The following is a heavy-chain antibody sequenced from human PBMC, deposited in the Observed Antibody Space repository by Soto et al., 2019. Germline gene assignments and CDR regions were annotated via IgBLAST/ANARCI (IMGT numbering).Heavy chain of an antibody. CDR2: IYCSGST. Sequence: SETLSLTCTVSGGSISSSSYYWCWIRQPPGKGLEWIGSIYCSGSTYYNPSLKSRVTISADTSKNQFSLNLNSVTAADTAVYYCATGSDLAWEIAAVWGQGTPVTVSS. CDR1: GGSISSSSYY. D-gene: IGHD6-13*01. CDR3: ATGSDLAWEIAAV. V-gene: IGHV4-39*07. J-gene: IGHJ4*02.